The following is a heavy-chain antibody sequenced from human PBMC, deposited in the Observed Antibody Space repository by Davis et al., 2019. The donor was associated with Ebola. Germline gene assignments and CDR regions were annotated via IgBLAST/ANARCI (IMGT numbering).Heavy chain of an antibody. D-gene: IGHD2-2*01. J-gene: IGHJ3*01. Sequence: ASVKVSCKASGYTFTTYDLNWVRQATGQGLEWMGWMNPKNDNTGYAQKFQGRVTITRNTSISTAYMELSSLRSEDTAVYFCARVCSGMSCRFAAFELWGQGTVVTVSS. CDR1: GYTFTTYD. CDR3: ARVCSGMSCRFAAFEL. CDR2: MNPKNDNT. V-gene: IGHV1-8*03.